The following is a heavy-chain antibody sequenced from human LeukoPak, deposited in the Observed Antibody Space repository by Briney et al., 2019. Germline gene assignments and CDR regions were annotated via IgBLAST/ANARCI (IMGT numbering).Heavy chain of an antibody. CDR1: EYRFTSYW. V-gene: IGHV5-10-1*01. Sequence: RPGESLKISCKGSEYRFTSYWISWVRQMPGKGLEWMGRINPRDSYTSYSPSFQGHVTISADKSITTAYLQWSSLKSSDTAIDYCARHPPEGFGDFRWIDPWGQGTLVTVSS. J-gene: IGHJ5*02. D-gene: IGHD3-10*01. CDR3: ARHPPEGFGDFRWIDP. CDR2: INPRDSYT.